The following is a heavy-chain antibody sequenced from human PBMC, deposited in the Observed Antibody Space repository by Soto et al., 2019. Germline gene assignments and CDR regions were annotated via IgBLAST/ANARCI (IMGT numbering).Heavy chain of an antibody. V-gene: IGHV3-23*01. Sequence: VGSLRLSCAASGFTFSSYVMSWVRQVPGKGLYWVSAISGTGGSTYYADSVKGRFTISRDNSKNTLYLQMNSLRAEDTAVYYCAKDEWLRLGGWFDPWGQGTLVTVSS. D-gene: IGHD5-12*01. CDR1: GFTFSSYV. J-gene: IGHJ5*02. CDR2: ISGTGGST. CDR3: AKDEWLRLGGWFDP.